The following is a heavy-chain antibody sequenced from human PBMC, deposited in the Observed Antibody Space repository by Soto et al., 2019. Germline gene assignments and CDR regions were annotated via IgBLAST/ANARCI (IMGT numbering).Heavy chain of an antibody. V-gene: IGHV3-74*01. J-gene: IGHJ4*02. Sequence: GGSLRLSCATSGFIFSGYWIHWVRQAPGKGLVWVSHINGDGSSTNYADSVKGRFTISRDYAKNTLYLQMNSLRVEDTAVYYCARGGAYIYGPQYDWGQGTLVTSPQ. CDR2: INGDGSST. D-gene: IGHD5-18*01. CDR3: ARGGAYIYGPQYD. CDR1: GFIFSGYW.